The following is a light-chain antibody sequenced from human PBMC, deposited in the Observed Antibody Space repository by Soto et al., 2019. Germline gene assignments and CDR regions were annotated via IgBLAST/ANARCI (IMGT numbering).Light chain of an antibody. J-gene: IGLJ2*01. CDR3: SSCTTSSTHVV. Sequence: QSVLTQPASVSGSPGQSITISCTGTSSDVGSYNYVSWYQQYPGKVPKLMIYDVSNRPSGVSYRFAGSKSGTTASLTISGLQAEDEADYYCSSCTTSSTHVVFGGGTKLSVL. V-gene: IGLV2-14*01. CDR2: DVS. CDR1: SSDVGSYNY.